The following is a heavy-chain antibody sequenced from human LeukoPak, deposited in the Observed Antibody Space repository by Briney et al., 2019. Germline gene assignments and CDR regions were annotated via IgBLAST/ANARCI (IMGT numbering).Heavy chain of an antibody. CDR3: AKGYYYDSSGSQYYFDY. CDR2: ISYDGSNK. J-gene: IGHJ4*02. Sequence: PGGSLRPSCAASGFTFSRYGMHWVRQAPGKGLEWVAVISYDGSNKYYADSVKGRFTISRDNSKNTLYLQMNSLRAEDTAVYYCAKGYYYDSSGSQYYFDYWGQGTLVTVSS. D-gene: IGHD3-22*01. CDR1: GFTFSRYG. V-gene: IGHV3-30*18.